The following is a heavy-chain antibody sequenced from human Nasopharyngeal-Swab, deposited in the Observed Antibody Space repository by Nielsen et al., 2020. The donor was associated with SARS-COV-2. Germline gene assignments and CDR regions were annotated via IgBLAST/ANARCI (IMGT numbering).Heavy chain of an antibody. CDR3: ARAPLDIVVVPAAPEYYGMDV. CDR1: GFTVSSSY. D-gene: IGHD2-2*01. CDR2: ISSSSSTI. J-gene: IGHJ6*02. V-gene: IGHV3-48*04. Sequence: GESLKISCAASGFTVSSSYMNWVRQAPGKGLEWVSYISSSSSTIYYADSVKGRFTISRDTAKNSLYLQMNSLRAEDTAVYYCARAPLDIVVVPAAPEYYGMDVWGQGTTVTVSS.